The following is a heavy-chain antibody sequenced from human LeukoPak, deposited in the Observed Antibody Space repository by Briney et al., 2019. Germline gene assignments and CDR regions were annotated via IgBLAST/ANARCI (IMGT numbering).Heavy chain of an antibody. V-gene: IGHV4-39*01. CDR1: GDSVSSPTYF. CDR3: ARIGQSVHYYMDV. Sequence: SETLSLTCTVSGDSVSSPTYFWGWIRHPPGKGLEWIGSIFYYGTSYYNPSLKSRVTISVDTSTNQFSLKLNSVTAADTTVYYCARIGQSVHYYMDVWGNGTTVDVSS. J-gene: IGHJ6*03. D-gene: IGHD3/OR15-3a*01. CDR2: IFYYGTS.